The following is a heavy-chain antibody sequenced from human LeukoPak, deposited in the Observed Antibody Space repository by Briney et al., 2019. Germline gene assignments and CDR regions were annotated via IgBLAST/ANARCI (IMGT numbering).Heavy chain of an antibody. Sequence: GGSLTLSCAASGRTFSSYARSWVRQPPGKGLEWVGAITGSGGSTYYAYSVKGRLSIARKNSKNTLYLQMNRQRADDTAVYYCAKGATNYWGQGTLVTVSS. D-gene: IGHD1-26*01. V-gene: IGHV3-23*01. CDR3: AKGATNY. J-gene: IGHJ4*02. CDR1: GRTFSSYA. CDR2: ITGSGGST.